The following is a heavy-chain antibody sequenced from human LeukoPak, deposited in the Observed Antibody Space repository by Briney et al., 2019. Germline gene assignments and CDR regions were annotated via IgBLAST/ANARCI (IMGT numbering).Heavy chain of an antibody. D-gene: IGHD6-19*01. CDR2: ISGSGGGT. Sequence: GGSLRLSCAVSGFTFSSYAMNWVRQAPGKGLEWVSAISGSGGGTYYADSVKGRFTISRDNSKNTLYLQMNSLRAEDTAVYYFAQDSASSGWYSYCFDYWGQGTLVTVSS. J-gene: IGHJ4*02. CDR1: GFTFSSYA. CDR3: AQDSASSGWYSYCFDY. V-gene: IGHV3-23*01.